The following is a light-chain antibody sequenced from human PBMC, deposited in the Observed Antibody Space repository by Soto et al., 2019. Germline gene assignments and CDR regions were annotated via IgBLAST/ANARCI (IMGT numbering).Light chain of an antibody. Sequence: EIVLTQSPATLSLSPGDRATLSCRASQSVSSYLAWYQQKPGQAPRLLIYDASNRATGIPARLSGSGSGTDFNLTISILEPEDFAVYYCQQRSNWPPSITFGQGTRLEI. CDR1: QSVSSY. CDR3: QQRSNWPPSIT. CDR2: DAS. V-gene: IGKV3-11*01. J-gene: IGKJ5*01.